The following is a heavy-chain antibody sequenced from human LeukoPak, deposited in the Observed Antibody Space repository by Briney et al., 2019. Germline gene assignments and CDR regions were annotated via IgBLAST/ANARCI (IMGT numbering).Heavy chain of an antibody. Sequence: GGSLRLSCAASGFTFTGAWMSWVRHAPGKGLVWVSRILSDGITTSYADSVKGRFTISRDNAKHTLYLQMNSLRADDTAVYYCAILGGSSGRWGQGTLVTVSS. CDR1: GFTFTGAW. CDR2: ILSDGITT. D-gene: IGHD6-13*01. J-gene: IGHJ4*02. CDR3: AILGGSSGR. V-gene: IGHV3-74*01.